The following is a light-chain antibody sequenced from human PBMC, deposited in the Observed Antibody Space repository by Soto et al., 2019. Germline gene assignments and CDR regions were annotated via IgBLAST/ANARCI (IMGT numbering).Light chain of an antibody. CDR1: QSVSSK. J-gene: IGKJ1*01. V-gene: IGKV3D-15*01. CDR2: GAS. CDR3: HHYET. Sequence: EIVMTQSPATLSVSPGERATLSCRASQSVSSKLAWYQQKPGQAPRLLMYGASIRAAGVPDRFSGSGSGTEFTLTISRLEPEDFTVYYCHHYETFGQGTKVDI.